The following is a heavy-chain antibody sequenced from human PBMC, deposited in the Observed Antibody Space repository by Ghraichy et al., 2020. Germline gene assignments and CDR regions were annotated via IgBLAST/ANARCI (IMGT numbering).Heavy chain of an antibody. CDR3: ARHGWGLYDSSGYYAP. CDR1: GFTFSSYW. Sequence: GGSLRLSCAASGFTFSSYWMSWVRQAPGKGLEWVADIKQDESEKYYMDSVKGRFTISRDNAKNSLHLQMNSLRAEDTAVYYCARHGWGLYDSSGYYAPWGQGSLVTVSS. J-gene: IGHJ5*02. D-gene: IGHD3-22*01. V-gene: IGHV3-7*03. CDR2: IKQDESEK.